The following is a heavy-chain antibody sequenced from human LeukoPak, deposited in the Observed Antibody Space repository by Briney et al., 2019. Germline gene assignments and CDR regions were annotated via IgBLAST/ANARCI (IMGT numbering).Heavy chain of an antibody. Sequence: GGSLRLSFAASGFSFSFYVMHWVRQAPGKGLDWVAVISYDGTKKLYTDSVKGRFTISRDNSKNTLYLQMNSLRPEDTAVYYCAKDYGYYDTRGDAFDIWGQGTMVTVAS. V-gene: IGHV3-30*18. CDR3: AKDYGYYDTRGDAFDI. CDR2: ISYDGTKK. D-gene: IGHD3-22*01. CDR1: GFSFSFYV. J-gene: IGHJ3*02.